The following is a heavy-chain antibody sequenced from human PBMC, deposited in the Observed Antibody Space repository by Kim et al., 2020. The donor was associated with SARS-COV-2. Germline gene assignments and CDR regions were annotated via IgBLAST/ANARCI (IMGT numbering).Heavy chain of an antibody. D-gene: IGHD6-13*01. Sequence: SETLSLTCEVSGATLPGYYWSWIRQSPGKGLEWIGDINHSGSTIFSPSLMSRLSMSIDPSRNQFSLSLRSVTAADSAVYYCARSNGFDSRWFRYWGQGIL. J-gene: IGHJ4*02. V-gene: IGHV4-34*01. CDR2: INHSGST. CDR3: ARSNGFDSRWFRY. CDR1: GATLPGYY.